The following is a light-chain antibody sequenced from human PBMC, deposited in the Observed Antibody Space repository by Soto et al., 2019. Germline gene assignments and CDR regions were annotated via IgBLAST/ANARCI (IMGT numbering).Light chain of an antibody. CDR3: CSYTSSSTLV. CDR1: SSDVGYYNY. J-gene: IGLJ1*01. Sequence: QSALTQPASVSGSPGQSITISCTGTSSDVGYYNYVSWYQQHPGKAPKLMIYDVRYRPSGVSDRFSGSKSGNTASLTLSGLQAEDEADYYCCSYTSSSTLVFGTGTKQTVL. CDR2: DVR. V-gene: IGLV2-14*03.